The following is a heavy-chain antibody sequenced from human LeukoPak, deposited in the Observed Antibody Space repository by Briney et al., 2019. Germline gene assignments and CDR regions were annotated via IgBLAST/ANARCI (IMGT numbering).Heavy chain of an antibody. Sequence: SVTVSCLACGYTFTDYYIHWVRQAPAQGLGWMGWISPNSGDTNYAQKFQGRVTMTRDTSISTAYMELSRLRSDDTAVYYCARRIAAAGNDAFDIWGQGTMVTVSS. CDR3: ARRIAAAGNDAFDI. CDR1: GYTFTDYY. J-gene: IGHJ3*02. D-gene: IGHD6-13*01. CDR2: ISPNSGDT. V-gene: IGHV1-2*02.